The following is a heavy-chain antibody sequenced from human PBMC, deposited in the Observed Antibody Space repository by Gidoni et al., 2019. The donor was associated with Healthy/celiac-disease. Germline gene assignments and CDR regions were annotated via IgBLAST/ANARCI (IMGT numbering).Heavy chain of an antibody. CDR1: GFTFSNAW. D-gene: IGHD3-3*02. Sequence: EVQLVESGGGLVKPGGSLRLSCAASGFTFSNAWMSWVRQAPGKGLEWVGRIKSKTDGGTTDYAAPVKGRFTISRDDSKNTLYLQMNSLKTEDTAVYYCTTDPGLHFWSGYNAFDIWGQGTMVTVSS. CDR3: TTDPGLHFWSGYNAFDI. J-gene: IGHJ3*02. CDR2: IKSKTDGGTT. V-gene: IGHV3-15*01.